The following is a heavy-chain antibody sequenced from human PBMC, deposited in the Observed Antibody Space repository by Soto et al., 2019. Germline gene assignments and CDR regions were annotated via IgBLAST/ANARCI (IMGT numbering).Heavy chain of an antibody. CDR3: ARDLSQYSSGWYDY. CDR1: GFTFSSYW. V-gene: IGHV3-7*01. J-gene: IGHJ4*02. CDR2: IKQDGSEK. Sequence: AGGSLRLSCAASGFTFSSYWMSWVRQAPGKGLEWVANIKQDGSEKYYVDSVKGRFTISRDNAKNSLYLQMNSLRAEDTAVYYCARDLSQYSSGWYDYWGQGTLVTVSS. D-gene: IGHD6-19*01.